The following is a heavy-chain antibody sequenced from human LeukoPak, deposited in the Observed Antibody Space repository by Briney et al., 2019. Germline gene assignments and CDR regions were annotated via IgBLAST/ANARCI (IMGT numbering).Heavy chain of an antibody. D-gene: IGHD6-6*01. CDR3: ARGRRQLVGNWFDP. V-gene: IGHV1-69*05. CDR1: GGSFSSYA. CDR2: IIPIFGTA. Sequence: SVKVSCKASGGSFSSYAISWVRQAPGQGLEWMGGIIPIFGTANYAQKFQGRVTITTDESTSTAYMELSSLRSEDTAVYYCARGRRQLVGNWFDPWGQGTLVTVSS. J-gene: IGHJ5*02.